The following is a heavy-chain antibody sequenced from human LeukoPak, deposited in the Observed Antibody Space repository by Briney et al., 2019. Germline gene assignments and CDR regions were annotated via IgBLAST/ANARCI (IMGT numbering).Heavy chain of an antibody. CDR3: AREGVAAAGKLDY. V-gene: IGHV4-59*01. CDR2: IYYSGST. CDR1: GGSIGSYY. Sequence: SETLSLTCTVPGGSIGSYYWSWIRQPPGKGLEWIGYIYYSGSTNYNPSLKSRVTISLDTSKNQFSMNLISVTAADTAVYYCAREGVAAAGKLDYWGQGTLVTVSS. D-gene: IGHD6-13*01. J-gene: IGHJ4*02.